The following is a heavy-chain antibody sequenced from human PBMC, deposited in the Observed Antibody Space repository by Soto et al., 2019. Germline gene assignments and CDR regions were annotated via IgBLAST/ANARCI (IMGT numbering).Heavy chain of an antibody. CDR3: ARERALTVNTVKGMDV. V-gene: IGHV3-74*01. Sequence: LRLSCAASGFRFSSYWMHWVRQAPGKGLEWVSGINSDGSSTNYADSVKGRFIISRDNTKNTVYLQMNSLRAEDTAVYYCARERALTVNTVKGMDVWGQGTTVTVSS. CDR1: GFRFSSYW. D-gene: IGHD4-4*01. CDR2: INSDGSST. J-gene: IGHJ6*02.